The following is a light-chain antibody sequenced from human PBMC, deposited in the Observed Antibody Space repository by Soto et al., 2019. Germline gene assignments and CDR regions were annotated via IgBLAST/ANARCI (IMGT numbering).Light chain of an antibody. CDR1: QSVSSSY. Sequence: EMVLTQSPATLSLSPGERATLSCRASQSVSSSYFAWYQQKPGQAPRLLIYGASSRATGIPARFSGGGSGTDFTLTISRLEPEDFAVYYCQQYGNSSPTFGPGTKVDIK. V-gene: IGKV3-20*01. CDR2: GAS. J-gene: IGKJ3*01. CDR3: QQYGNSSPT.